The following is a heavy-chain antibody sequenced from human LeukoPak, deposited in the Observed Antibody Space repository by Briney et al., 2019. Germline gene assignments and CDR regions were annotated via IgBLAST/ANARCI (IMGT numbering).Heavy chain of an antibody. D-gene: IGHD6-13*01. CDR1: GYTFTGYY. V-gene: IGHV1-69*06. J-gene: IGHJ4*02. Sequence: ASVRVSCKASGYTFTGYYMHWVRQAPGQGLEWMGGIIPIFGTANYAQKFQGRVTITADKSTSTAYMELSSLRSEDTAVYYCARDYAAAGTYFDYWGQGTLVTVSS. CDR2: IIPIFGTA. CDR3: ARDYAAAGTYFDY.